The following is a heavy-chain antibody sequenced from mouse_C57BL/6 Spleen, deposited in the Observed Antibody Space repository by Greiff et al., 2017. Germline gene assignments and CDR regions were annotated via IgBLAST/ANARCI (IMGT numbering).Heavy chain of an antibody. J-gene: IGHJ3*01. CDR1: GFTFSSYA. CDR2: ISDGGSYT. D-gene: IGHD1-1*01. V-gene: IGHV5-4*01. Sequence: EVQGVESGGGLVKPGGSLKLSCAASGFTFSSYAMSWVRQTPEKRLEWVATISDGGSYTYYPDNVKGRYTISRDNAKNNLYLQMSHLKSEDTAMYYCARTALRFAYWGQGTLVTVSA. CDR3: ARTALRFAY.